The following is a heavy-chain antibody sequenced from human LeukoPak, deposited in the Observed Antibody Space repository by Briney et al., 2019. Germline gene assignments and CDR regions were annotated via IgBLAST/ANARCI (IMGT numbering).Heavy chain of an antibody. CDR3: ARAAGRFYYYYGMDV. Sequence: SETLSLTCTVSGGSISSYYWSWIRQPPGKGLEWIGYIYYSGSTNYNPSLKSRVTISVDTSKNQFSLKLSSVTAADTAVYYCARAAGRFYYYYGMDVWGQGTTVAVSS. CDR1: GGSISSYY. J-gene: IGHJ6*02. CDR2: IYYSGST. D-gene: IGHD6-19*01. V-gene: IGHV4-59*01.